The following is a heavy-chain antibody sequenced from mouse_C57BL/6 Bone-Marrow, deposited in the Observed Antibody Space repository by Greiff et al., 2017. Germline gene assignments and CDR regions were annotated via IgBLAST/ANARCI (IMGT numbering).Heavy chain of an antibody. CDR2: IYPRSGNT. D-gene: IGHD2-4*01. V-gene: IGHV1-81*01. CDR1: GYTFTSYG. CDR3: ARYEDYDRFAY. Sequence: QVQLKQSGAELARPGASVKLSCKASGYTFTSYGISWVKQRTGQGLEWIGEIYPRSGNTYYNEKFKGKATLTADKSSSTAYMGLRSLTSEDSAGYFCARYEDYDRFAYWGQGTLVTVSA. J-gene: IGHJ3*01.